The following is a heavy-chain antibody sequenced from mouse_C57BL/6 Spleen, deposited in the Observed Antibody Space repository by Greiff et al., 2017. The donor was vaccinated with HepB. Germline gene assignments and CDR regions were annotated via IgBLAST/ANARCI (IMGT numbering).Heavy chain of an antibody. CDR1: GYSFTGYY. D-gene: IGHD1-1*01. CDR3: ARDAYGSSYSFAY. Sequence: EVQLQQSGPELVKPGASVKISCKASGYSFTGYYMNWVKQSPEKSLEWIGEINPSTGGTTYNQKFKAKATLTVDESSSTAYMQLKSLTSEDSAVYYCARDAYGSSYSFAYWGQGTLVTVSA. J-gene: IGHJ3*01. V-gene: IGHV1-42*01. CDR2: INPSTGGT.